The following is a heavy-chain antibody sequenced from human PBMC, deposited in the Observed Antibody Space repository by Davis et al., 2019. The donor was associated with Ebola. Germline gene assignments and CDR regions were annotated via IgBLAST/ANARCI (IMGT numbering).Heavy chain of an antibody. D-gene: IGHD5-18*01. CDR2: ISSDSDYI. V-gene: IGHV3-21*01. CDR3: ARVGYSYGSAYYGMDV. CDR1: GFIFRNYV. Sequence: GGSLRLSCETSGFIFRNYVMSWVRQAPGKALEWVSSISSDSDYIYYADSAKGRFTISRDNAKNSLYLQMNSLRDEDTAVYYCARVGYSYGSAYYGMDVWGQGTTVTVSS. J-gene: IGHJ6*02.